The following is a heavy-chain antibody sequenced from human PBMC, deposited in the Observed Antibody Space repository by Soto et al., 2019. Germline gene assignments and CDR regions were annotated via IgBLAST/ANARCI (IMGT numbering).Heavy chain of an antibody. CDR1: A. CDR2: ISYDGSNK. Sequence: ARRGVRQAQGKGLEWVAVISYDGSNKYYADSVKGRFTISRDNSKNTLYLQMNSLRAEDTAVYYCARAPSGYHIRYTCFAPRGQGTLVPGSS. J-gene: IGHJ5*02. D-gene: IGHD3-3*01. CDR3: ARAPSGYHIRYTCFAP. V-gene: IGHV3-30-3*01.